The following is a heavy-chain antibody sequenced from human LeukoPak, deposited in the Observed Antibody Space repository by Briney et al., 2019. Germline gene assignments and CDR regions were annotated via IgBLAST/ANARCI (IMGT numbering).Heavy chain of an antibody. CDR3: ARQHSSGWYYWYFDL. J-gene: IGHJ2*01. Sequence: SETLSLTCTVSGGSLSSYYWSWIRQPPGKGLEWIGYIYYSGSTNYNPSLKSRVTISVDTSKNQFSLKLSSVTAADTAVYYCARQHSSGWYYWYFDLWGRGTLVTVSS. CDR2: IYYSGST. CDR1: GGSLSSYY. V-gene: IGHV4-59*01. D-gene: IGHD6-19*01.